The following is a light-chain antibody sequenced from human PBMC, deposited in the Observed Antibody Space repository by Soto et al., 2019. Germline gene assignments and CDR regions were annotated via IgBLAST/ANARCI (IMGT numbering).Light chain of an antibody. CDR2: AAS. Sequence: DIQMTQSPSTLSASVGDRVTITCRASQSISSWLAWYQQKPGKIPNLLIYAASTLQAGVPSRFSGSGSGTEFTLTISSLQPDDFATYYCQHYNSYSEAFGQGTKVDI. CDR3: QHYNSYSEA. V-gene: IGKV1-5*01. CDR1: QSISSW. J-gene: IGKJ1*01.